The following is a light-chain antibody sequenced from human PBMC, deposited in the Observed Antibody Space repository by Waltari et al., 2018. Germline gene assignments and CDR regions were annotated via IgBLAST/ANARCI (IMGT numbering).Light chain of an antibody. CDR3: SAYAGSDNLV. V-gene: IGLV2-8*01. Sequence: QSALTQPPSASGSPGQSVTIPCTGTSSDVGGYKYVSWYQQHPGKAPKLMIYEVTKRPSGVPDRFSGSKSGNTASLTVSGLQAEDEAHYYCSAYAGSDNLVFGGGTKVTVL. CDR1: SSDVGGYKY. J-gene: IGLJ2*01. CDR2: EVT.